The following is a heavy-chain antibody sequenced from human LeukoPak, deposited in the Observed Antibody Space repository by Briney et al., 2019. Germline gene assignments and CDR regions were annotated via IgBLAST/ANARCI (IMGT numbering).Heavy chain of an antibody. Sequence: ASVKVSCKASGGTSSTYTITWVRQAPGQGLEWMGGIIPIFRTPNYAQKFQGRVTITTDESTSTAYMELSSLKSEDTAIYYCARVDRYYSYLDVWGKGTTVTVSS. CDR1: GGTSSTYT. CDR3: ARVDRYYSYLDV. CDR2: IIPIFRTP. V-gene: IGHV1-69*05. J-gene: IGHJ6*03.